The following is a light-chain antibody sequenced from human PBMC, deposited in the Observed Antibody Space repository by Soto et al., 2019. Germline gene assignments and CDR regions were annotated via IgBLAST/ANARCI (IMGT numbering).Light chain of an antibody. CDR3: CSYAGASYV. CDR2: DVS. V-gene: IGLV2-11*01. J-gene: IGLJ1*01. Sequence: QSVLTQPRSVSGSPGQSVTISCTGTSSDVGSYNSVSWYQHHPGQAPRLMIYDVSQRPSGVPDRLSGSKSGNTASLTISGLRAEDEADYYCCSYAGASYVFGTGTKVPVL. CDR1: SSDVGSYNS.